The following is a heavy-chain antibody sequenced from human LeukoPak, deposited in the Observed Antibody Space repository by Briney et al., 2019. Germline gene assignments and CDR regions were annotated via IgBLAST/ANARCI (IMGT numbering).Heavy chain of an antibody. Sequence: GGSLRLSCAASGFTFSSYAMSWVRQAPGKGLEWVALIWYDGSNTYHSDSVKGRFTISRDNSKNTLFLQMNSLTADDTAVYYCARDRGTSSSAGYFVDSWGQGTLVTVSS. V-gene: IGHV3-33*08. CDR1: GFTFSSYA. CDR3: ARDRGTSSSAGYFVDS. J-gene: IGHJ4*02. CDR2: IWYDGSNT. D-gene: IGHD6-6*01.